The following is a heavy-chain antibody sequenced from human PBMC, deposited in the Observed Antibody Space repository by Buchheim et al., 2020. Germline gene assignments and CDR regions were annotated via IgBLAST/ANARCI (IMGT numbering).Heavy chain of an antibody. Sequence: QVQLVESGGGVVQPGRSLRLSCAASGFTFSSYGMHWVRQAPGKGLEWVAVISYDGSNKYYADSVKGRFTISRDNSKKTLYLQMNSLRAEDTAVYYCAKFSGSYYEDYWGQGTL. CDR3: AKFSGSYYEDY. J-gene: IGHJ4*02. CDR2: ISYDGSNK. V-gene: IGHV3-30*18. CDR1: GFTFSSYG. D-gene: IGHD1-26*01.